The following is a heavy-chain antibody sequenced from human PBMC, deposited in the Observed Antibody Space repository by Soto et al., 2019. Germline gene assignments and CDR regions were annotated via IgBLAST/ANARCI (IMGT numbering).Heavy chain of an antibody. CDR3: VRSYCSGGSCYRYYFDY. CDR2: IWYDGSNK. J-gene: IGHJ4*02. D-gene: IGHD2-15*01. CDR1: GFTFSNYG. Sequence: GGSLRLSCAASGFTFSNYGMHWVRQAPGKGLEWVAVIWYDGSNKYYADSVKGRFTISRDNSKNTLYLQMNSVRAEDTAVYYCVRSYCSGGSCYRYYFDYWGQGTLVTVSS. V-gene: IGHV3-33*01.